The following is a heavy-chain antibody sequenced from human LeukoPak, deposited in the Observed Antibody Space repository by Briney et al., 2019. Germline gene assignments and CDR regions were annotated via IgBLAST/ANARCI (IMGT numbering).Heavy chain of an antibody. J-gene: IGHJ5*02. Sequence: KPSETLSLTCAVYGGSFSGYYWSWIRQPPGKGLEWIGAINHSGSTNYNPSLKSRVTISLDTSKNLFSLKLSSVTAADTAVYYCARERGRPIFGVVKHWFDPWGQGNLVTVSS. D-gene: IGHD3-3*01. CDR1: GGSFSGYY. V-gene: IGHV4-34*01. CDR2: INHSGST. CDR3: ARERGRPIFGVVKHWFDP.